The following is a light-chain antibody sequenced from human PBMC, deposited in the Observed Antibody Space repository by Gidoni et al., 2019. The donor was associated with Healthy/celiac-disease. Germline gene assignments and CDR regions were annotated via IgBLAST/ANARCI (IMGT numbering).Light chain of an antibody. CDR1: QSVSSSY. Sequence: EIALTQSPGTLSLSPEERATLSCRARQSVSSSYLAWYQQKPGQAPRLLIYGASSRATGIPDRFSGSGSGTDFTLTISRLEPEDFAVYYCQQYGSSPYSFGQGTKLEIK. V-gene: IGKV3-20*01. CDR2: GAS. J-gene: IGKJ2*03. CDR3: QQYGSSPYS.